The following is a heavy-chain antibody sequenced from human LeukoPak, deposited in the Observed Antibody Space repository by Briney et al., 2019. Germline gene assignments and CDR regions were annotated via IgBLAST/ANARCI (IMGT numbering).Heavy chain of an antibody. J-gene: IGHJ4*02. Sequence: GGSLRLSCAASGFTFSNYWMHWVRQAPGKGLVWVSRIKSDGSTTTYADSVKGRFTISRDNAKNTLYLQMNSLTAEDTAVYYCARDPLYGDADFDQWGQGTLVTVSS. CDR1: GFTFSNYW. CDR3: ARDPLYGDADFDQ. D-gene: IGHD4-17*01. V-gene: IGHV3-74*01. CDR2: IKSDGSTT.